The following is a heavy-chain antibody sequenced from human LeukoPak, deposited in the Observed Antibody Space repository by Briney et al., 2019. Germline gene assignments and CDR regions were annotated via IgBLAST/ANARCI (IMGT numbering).Heavy chain of an antibody. CDR3: ARERRVSSGWYRIGY. Sequence: SETLSLTCAVYGGSFSGYYWSWIRQPLGKGLEWIGEINHSGSTNYNPSLKSRVTISVDTSKNQFSLKLSSVTAADTAVYYCARERRVSSGWYRIGYWGQGTLVTVSS. CDR1: GGSFSGYY. V-gene: IGHV4-34*01. D-gene: IGHD6-19*01. J-gene: IGHJ4*02. CDR2: INHSGST.